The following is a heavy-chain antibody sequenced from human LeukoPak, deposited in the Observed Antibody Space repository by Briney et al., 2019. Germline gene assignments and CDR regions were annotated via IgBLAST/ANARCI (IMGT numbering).Heavy chain of an antibody. CDR3: ARTTEAHSWRTRYYDYYMDV. CDR1: GGSITGYS. V-gene: IGHV4-59*01. J-gene: IGHJ6*03. D-gene: IGHD6-13*01. CDR2: IYYSGST. Sequence: SETLSLTCTVSGGSITGYSWSWIRQPPGKGLEWIGYIYYSGSTNYNPSLKSRLTISVDTSKNQFSLKLSSVTAADTAVYYCARTTEAHSWRTRYYDYYMDVWGKGTTVTVSS.